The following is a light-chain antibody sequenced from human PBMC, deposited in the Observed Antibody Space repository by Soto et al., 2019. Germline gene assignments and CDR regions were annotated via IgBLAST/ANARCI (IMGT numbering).Light chain of an antibody. CDR1: SSDVGGYNF. J-gene: IGLJ2*01. Sequence: QSVLTQPASVSGSPGQSITISCTGTSSDVGGYNFVSWYQQHPGKAPKLMIYDVSNRPSGVSNRFSGSKSGSTASLTISGLQAEDEAYYYCSSYTGSSTVVFGGGTKVTVL. V-gene: IGLV2-14*01. CDR2: DVS. CDR3: SSYTGSSTVV.